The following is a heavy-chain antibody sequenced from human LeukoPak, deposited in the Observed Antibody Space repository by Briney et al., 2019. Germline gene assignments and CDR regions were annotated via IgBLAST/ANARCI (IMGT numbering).Heavy chain of an antibody. CDR3: AKAHSSTYYNWFDP. CDR2: INSDGSSP. CDR1: GFTFSTSW. V-gene: IGHV3-74*01. J-gene: IGHJ5*02. D-gene: IGHD6-13*01. Sequence: GGSLRLSCAASGFTFSTSWMHWVRQDPEKGLVWVSRINSDGSSPSYADSVRGRFTISRDNAKSTLYLQMNSLRVEDTAVYYCAKAHSSTYYNWFDPWGQGTPVTVSS.